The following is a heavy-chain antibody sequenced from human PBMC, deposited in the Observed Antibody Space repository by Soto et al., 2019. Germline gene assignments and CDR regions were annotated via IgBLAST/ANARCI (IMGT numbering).Heavy chain of an antibody. Sequence: QVQLVQSGAEVKKPGSSVRVSCKASGGTFSTYTISWVRQAPGQGLEWMGRIIPILGIPNFAQKFQGRVTITADKSTSTAYMELSSLRSEDTAVYYWGYGYGHFDYWGQGTLVTVSS. D-gene: IGHD5-18*01. J-gene: IGHJ4*02. CDR2: IIPILGIP. CDR1: GGTFSTYT. V-gene: IGHV1-69*02. CDR3: GYGYGHFDY.